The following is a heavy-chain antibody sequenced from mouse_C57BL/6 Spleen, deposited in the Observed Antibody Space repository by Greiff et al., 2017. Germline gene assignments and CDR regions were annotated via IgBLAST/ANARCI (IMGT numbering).Heavy chain of an antibody. J-gene: IGHJ2*01. CDR3: ARHAVVATGGYYFDY. CDR1: GFTFSSYG. Sequence: EVMLVESGGDLVKPGGSLKLSCAASGFTFSSYGMSWVRQTPDKRLEWVATISSGGSYTYYPASVKGRFTISRDNAKNTLYLQMSSLKSEDTAMYYCARHAVVATGGYYFDYWGQGTTLTVSS. D-gene: IGHD1-1*01. CDR2: ISSGGSYT. V-gene: IGHV5-6*02.